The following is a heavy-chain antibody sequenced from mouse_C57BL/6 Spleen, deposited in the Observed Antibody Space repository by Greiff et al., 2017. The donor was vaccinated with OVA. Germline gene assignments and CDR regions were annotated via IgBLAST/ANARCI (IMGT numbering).Heavy chain of an antibody. Sequence: DVKLVESGGGLVKPGGSLKLSCAASGFTFSSYAMSWVRQTPEKRLEWVATISDGGSYTYYPDNVKGRFTISRDNAKNNLYLQMSHLKSEDTAMYYCARDRGGYYVHWYFDVWGTGTTVTVSS. CDR3: ARDRGGYYVHWYFDV. CDR1: GFTFSSYA. CDR2: ISDGGSYT. V-gene: IGHV5-4*01. D-gene: IGHD2-3*01. J-gene: IGHJ1*03.